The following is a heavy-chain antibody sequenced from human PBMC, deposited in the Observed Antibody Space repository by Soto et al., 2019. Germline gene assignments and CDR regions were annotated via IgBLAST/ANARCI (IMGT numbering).Heavy chain of an antibody. V-gene: IGHV1-69*04. CDR3: ARDRDIVVVVAATTHAFDI. CDR2: IIPILGIA. J-gene: IGHJ3*02. D-gene: IGHD2-15*01. Sequence: SVKVSCKASGGTFSSYTISWVRQAPGQGLEWMGRIIPILGIANYAQKFQGRVTITADKSTSTAYMELSSLRSEDTAVYYCARDRDIVVVVAATTHAFDIWGQGTMVTVSS. CDR1: GGTFSSYT.